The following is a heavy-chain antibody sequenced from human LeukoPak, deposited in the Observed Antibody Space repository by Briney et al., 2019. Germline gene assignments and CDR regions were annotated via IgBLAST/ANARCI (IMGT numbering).Heavy chain of an antibody. CDR2: INRDGSST. CDR1: GFTFSSYW. CDR3: AGSDDYDY. V-gene: IGHV3-74*01. Sequence: GGSLRLSCAASGFTFSSYWMYWVRQAPGKGLVWVSRINRDGSSTNYAGSVKGRFTISRDNAKNTLYLQMNSLRAEDTAVYYCAGSDDYDYWGQGTLVTVSS. J-gene: IGHJ4*02. D-gene: IGHD3-22*01.